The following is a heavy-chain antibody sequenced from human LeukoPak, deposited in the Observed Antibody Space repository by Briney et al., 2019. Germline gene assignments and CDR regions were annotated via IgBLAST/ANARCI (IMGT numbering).Heavy chain of an antibody. CDR3: ARGGSVVAATDNWFDP. D-gene: IGHD2-15*01. CDR2: ITSSSSYK. J-gene: IGHJ5*02. V-gene: IGHV3-21*04. CDR1: GFTFSSYS. Sequence: PGGSLRLSCAASGFTFSSYSMNWVRQAPGKGLEWVSSITSSSSYKYYADSVKGRFTISRDNSKNTLYLQMNSLRAEDTAVYYCARGGSVVAATDNWFDPWGQGTLVTVSS.